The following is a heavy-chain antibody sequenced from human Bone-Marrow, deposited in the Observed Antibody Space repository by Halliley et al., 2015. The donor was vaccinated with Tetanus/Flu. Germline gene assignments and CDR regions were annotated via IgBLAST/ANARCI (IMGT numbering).Heavy chain of an antibody. D-gene: IGHD2-21*02. V-gene: IGHV4-4*01. Sequence: TLSLTCAVSGVSVISSNWWTWVRQTPTKGLEWIGDIYYRGNTNYNPSLESRVTISVDKSKNHFSLNLNSVTAADTAIYFCCLAYWAGDCIRDKTAYFDYWGPGAPVTVSS. J-gene: IGHJ4*02. CDR2: IYYRGNT. CDR3: CLAYWAGDCIRDKTAYFDY. CDR1: GVSVISSNW.